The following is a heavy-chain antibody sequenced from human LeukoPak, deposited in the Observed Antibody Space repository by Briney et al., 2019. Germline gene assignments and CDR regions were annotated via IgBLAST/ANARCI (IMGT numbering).Heavy chain of an antibody. J-gene: IGHJ5*02. V-gene: IGHV1-18*01. Sequence: ASVKVSCKASGYTFTSYGLSWMRQAPGQGLEWMGWISAYNGNTNYAQKFQGRVTMTTDTSTSTAYTELRSLRFADPAVYYCARGYSSNWLQFDPWGQGTLVTVSS. CDR3: ARGYSSNWLQFDP. CDR2: ISAYNGNT. D-gene: IGHD6-13*01. CDR1: GYTFTSYG.